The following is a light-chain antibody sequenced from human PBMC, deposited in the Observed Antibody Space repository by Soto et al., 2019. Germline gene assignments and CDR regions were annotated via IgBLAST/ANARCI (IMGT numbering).Light chain of an antibody. CDR1: QGISSY. Sequence: AIRMTQSPSSLSASTGDRVTITCRASQGISSYLAWYQQKPGKAPKLLIYAASTLQSGVPSRFSGSGSGTDFTLTISWLQSEDFATYYCQQYYSYPLTFGQGTRLEIK. J-gene: IGKJ5*01. V-gene: IGKV1-8*01. CDR3: QQYYSYPLT. CDR2: AAS.